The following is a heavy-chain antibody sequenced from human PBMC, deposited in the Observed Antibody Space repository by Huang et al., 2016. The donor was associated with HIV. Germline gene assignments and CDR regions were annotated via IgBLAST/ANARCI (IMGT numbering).Heavy chain of an antibody. CDR2: RCPRLVSA. J-gene: IGHJ4*02. CDR1: GDSFTSLP. Sequence: QVHLVQSGAEVKKPGSSVKVSCKASGDSFTSLPINWVRQAPGQGLEGMGGRCPRLVSATDAKKVRGRVTISADESTSTSYMELSRRRSDDTAMYYCATSTPMLGESGGWSGKVVITENVPYVDWGQGTLVTVSS. CDR3: ATSTPMLGESGGWSGKVVITENVPYVD. D-gene: IGHD3-22*01. V-gene: IGHV1-69*01.